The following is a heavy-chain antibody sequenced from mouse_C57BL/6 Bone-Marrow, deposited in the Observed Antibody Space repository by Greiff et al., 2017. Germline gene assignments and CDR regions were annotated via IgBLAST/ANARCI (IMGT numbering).Heavy chain of an antibody. CDR1: GYAFSSSW. V-gene: IGHV1-82*01. J-gene: IGHJ1*03. Sequence: QVQLQQSGPELVKPGASVKISCKASGYAFSSSWMNWVKQRPGKGLEWIGRIYPGDGDTNYNGKFKGKATLTADTSSNTAYMQLSSLTTEDSAIYYCARKGLWYWYFDVWGTGTTVTVSS. CDR2: IYPGDGDT. CDR3: ARKGLWYWYFDV. D-gene: IGHD1-1*02.